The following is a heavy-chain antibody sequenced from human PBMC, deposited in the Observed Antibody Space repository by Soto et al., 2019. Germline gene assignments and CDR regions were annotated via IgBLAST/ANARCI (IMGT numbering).Heavy chain of an antibody. CDR3: AKSGSSGWYGWFDP. Sequence: SGPTLVNPTQPLTLTCIFSGFSLRTSGVGVGWIRQPPGKALEWLGFIYWNDDKRYSPSLKSRLTITKDTSKNQVVLTMTNMDPVYTATYYCAKSGSSGWYGWFDPWGQGTLVTVSS. CDR2: IYWNDDK. V-gene: IGHV2-5*01. D-gene: IGHD6-19*01. CDR1: GFSLRTSGVG. J-gene: IGHJ5*02.